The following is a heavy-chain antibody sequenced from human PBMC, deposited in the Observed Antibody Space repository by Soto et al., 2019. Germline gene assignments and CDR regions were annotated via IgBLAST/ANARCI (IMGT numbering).Heavy chain of an antibody. CDR2: ITGSGANT. J-gene: IGHJ6*03. D-gene: IGHD1-26*01. CDR3: VRGGRGGRYYMGV. Sequence: GGSLRLSCAATGFPFSSDAVNWVRQTPGKGPVWVAGITGSGANTYYADSVKGRFTISRDNAENIVHLQMNSLGAEDTAVYYRVRGGRGGRYYMGVWGEGTTVTVSS. V-gene: IGHV3-23*01. CDR1: GFPFSSDA.